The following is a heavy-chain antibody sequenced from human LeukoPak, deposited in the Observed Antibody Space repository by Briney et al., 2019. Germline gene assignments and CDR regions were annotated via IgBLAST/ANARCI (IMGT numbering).Heavy chain of an antibody. D-gene: IGHD6-13*01. CDR3: ARAKQQLDAFDI. Sequence: SETLSLTCTVSGGSISSYYWSWIRQPPGKGLEWIGYIYYSGSTNYNPPLKSRVTISVDTSKNQFSLKLSSVTAADTAVYYCARAKQQLDAFDIWGQGTMVTVSS. V-gene: IGHV4-59*01. CDR2: IYYSGST. CDR1: GGSISSYY. J-gene: IGHJ3*02.